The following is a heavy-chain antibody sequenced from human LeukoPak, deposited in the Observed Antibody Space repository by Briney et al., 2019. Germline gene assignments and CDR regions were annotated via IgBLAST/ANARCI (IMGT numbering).Heavy chain of an antibody. CDR3: AKDDAWLRFGE. Sequence: GGSLRLSCAASGFTFSSYTINWVRQAPGKGLEWVSSITSNSRYIFYADSVKGRFTISRDNSKNTLYLEVISLTAEDTAVYYCAKDDAWLRFGEWSQGTLVTVSS. V-gene: IGHV3-21*04. D-gene: IGHD3-10*01. CDR2: ITSNSRYI. J-gene: IGHJ4*02. CDR1: GFTFSSYT.